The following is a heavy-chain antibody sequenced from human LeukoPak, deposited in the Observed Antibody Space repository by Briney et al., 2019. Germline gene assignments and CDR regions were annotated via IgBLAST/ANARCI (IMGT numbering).Heavy chain of an antibody. CDR2: INANSGGT. Sequence: ASVKVSCKASGYTFTDYYMHWVRQAPGQGLEWMGWINANSGGTNYAQKFQGRVTMTRDTSINTAYMELSRLRSDDTAVYYCARAFRDLVVPAAIPDYWGQGTLDTVSS. D-gene: IGHD2-2*01. CDR3: ARAFRDLVVPAAIPDY. V-gene: IGHV1-2*02. J-gene: IGHJ4*02. CDR1: GYTFTDYY.